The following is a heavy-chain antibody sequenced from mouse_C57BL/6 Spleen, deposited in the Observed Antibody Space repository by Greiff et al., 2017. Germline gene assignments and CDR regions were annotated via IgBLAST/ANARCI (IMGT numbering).Heavy chain of an antibody. CDR2: IYPGDGDT. CDR3: TNYDRYLDYYAVGY. D-gene: IGHD2-3*01. V-gene: IGHV1-82*01. CDR1: GYAFSSSW. Sequence: QVHVKQSGPELVKPGASVKISCKASGYAFSSSWMNWVKQRPGKGLEWIGRIYPGDGDTNYNGKFKGKATLTADKSSSTAYMQLSSLTSEDSAVYVGTNYDRYLDYYAVGYWGQGTSVTASS. J-gene: IGHJ4*01.